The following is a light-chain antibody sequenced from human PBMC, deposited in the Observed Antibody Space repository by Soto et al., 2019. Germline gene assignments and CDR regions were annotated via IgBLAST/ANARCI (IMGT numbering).Light chain of an antibody. V-gene: IGKV3-20*01. Sequence: ESVLTQSPGTLSLSPGERATLSCRASQSVSSSSSAWYQQKPGQAPRLLIFGASSRATGIPDRFSGSGSGTDFTLTISRLEPEDFAMYYCQQYGSSPSITFGQGTGLEIK. CDR1: QSVSSSS. J-gene: IGKJ5*01. CDR2: GAS. CDR3: QQYGSSPSIT.